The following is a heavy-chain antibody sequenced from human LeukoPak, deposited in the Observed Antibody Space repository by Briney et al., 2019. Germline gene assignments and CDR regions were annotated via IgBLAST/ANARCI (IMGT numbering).Heavy chain of an antibody. J-gene: IGHJ4*02. V-gene: IGHV3-30-3*01. D-gene: IGHD5/OR15-5a*01. Sequence: GGSLRLSCAASGFTFSPHTMHWVRQAPGKGLEWVAVITENGSTKYYAESVRGRFSVSRDDSKNTLHLQMSSLTTDDTAVYSCVRQSEGLDYWGQGTLVTVSS. CDR2: ITENGSTK. CDR1: GFTFSPHT. CDR3: VRQSEGLDY.